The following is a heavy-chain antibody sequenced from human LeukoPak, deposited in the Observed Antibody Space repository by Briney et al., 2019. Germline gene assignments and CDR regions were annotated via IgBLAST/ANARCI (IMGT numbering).Heavy chain of an antibody. D-gene: IGHD6-19*01. CDR2: ISYDGNDK. Sequence: GGSLRLSCAASVFTFSSFDMHWVRQAPGKGLEWVSVISYDGNDKYYTDSVKGRFTISRDNSKNTLYLQMNSLRAEDTAMYYCAKDRHYSSNLFDYWGQGTLVTVSS. J-gene: IGHJ4*02. CDR3: AKDRHYSSNLFDY. CDR1: VFTFSSFD. V-gene: IGHV3-30*18.